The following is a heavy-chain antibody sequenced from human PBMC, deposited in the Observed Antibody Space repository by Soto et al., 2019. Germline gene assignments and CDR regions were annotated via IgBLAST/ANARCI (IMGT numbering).Heavy chain of an antibody. CDR1: GGTFSSYA. V-gene: IGHV1-69*01. D-gene: IGHD3-10*01. Sequence: QVQLVQSGAEVKKPGSSVKVSCKASGGTFSSYAISWVRQAPGQGLEWMGGIIPIFGTANYAQKFQGRVTITADESTSTAYMELRSLRSEDTAVYYCASQSSGSYYNPYYYYGMDGWGQGATVTVSS. CDR2: IIPIFGTA. J-gene: IGHJ6*02. CDR3: ASQSSGSYYNPYYYYGMDG.